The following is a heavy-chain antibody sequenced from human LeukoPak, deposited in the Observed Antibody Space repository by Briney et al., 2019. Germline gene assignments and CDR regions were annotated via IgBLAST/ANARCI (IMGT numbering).Heavy chain of an antibody. CDR1: GFTFSTDS. J-gene: IGHJ4*02. CDR3: ARSGSLMATMDY. D-gene: IGHD5-24*01. Sequence: GGSLRLSCATSGFTFSTDSMHWVRQAPGKGLEWVAVISYEGSNEYYADSVKGRFTISRDNSKNTLYLQMNSLRAEDTAVYYCARSGSLMATMDYWGQGTLVTVSS. CDR2: ISYEGSNE. V-gene: IGHV3-30-3*01.